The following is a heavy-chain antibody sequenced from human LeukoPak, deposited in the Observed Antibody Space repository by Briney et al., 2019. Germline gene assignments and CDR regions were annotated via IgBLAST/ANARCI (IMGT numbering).Heavy chain of an antibody. V-gene: IGHV4-59*01. D-gene: IGHD1-26*01. CDR1: GGSISGYY. CDR3: AKTRGATDFDY. J-gene: IGHJ4*02. CDR2: IYYSGST. Sequence: KPSETLSLTCTVSGGSISGYYWSWIRQPPGKGLEWIGYIYYSGSTNYNPSLKSRVTISVDTSKNQFSLKLNSVTAADTAVYYCAKTRGATDFDYWGQGALVTVSS.